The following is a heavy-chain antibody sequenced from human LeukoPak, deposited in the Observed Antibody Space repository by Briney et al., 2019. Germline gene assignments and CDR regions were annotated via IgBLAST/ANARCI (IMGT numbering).Heavy chain of an antibody. V-gene: IGHV3-23*01. CDR3: AKILKSTYYYFDY. CDR2: ISGSGGST. D-gene: IGHD2-8*01. J-gene: IGHJ4*02. CDR1: GFTFSSYA. Sequence: GGSLRLSCAASGFTFSSYAMSWVRQAPGKGLEWVSAISGSGGSTYYADSVKGRFTIPRDNSKNTLYLQMNSLRAEDTAVYYCAKILKSTYYYFDYWGQGTLVTVSS.